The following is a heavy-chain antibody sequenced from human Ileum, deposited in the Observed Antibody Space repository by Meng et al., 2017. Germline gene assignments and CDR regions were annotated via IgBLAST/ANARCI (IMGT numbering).Heavy chain of an antibody. CDR1: GFTFNSYT. V-gene: IGHV3-30*04. Sequence: GESLKISCAASGFTFNSYTLHWVRQAPGKGLEWVAVVAYDGGYTYYADSVKGRFTISRDNSKNTGYLQMNSLRPEDTAVYYCARGRTLAATGTDSFYIWGQGTMATVSS. J-gene: IGHJ3*02. CDR3: ARGRTLAATGTDSFYI. CDR2: VAYDGGYT. D-gene: IGHD6-13*01.